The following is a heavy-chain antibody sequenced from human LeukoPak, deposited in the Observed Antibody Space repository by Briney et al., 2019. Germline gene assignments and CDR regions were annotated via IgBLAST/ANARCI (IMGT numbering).Heavy chain of an antibody. J-gene: IGHJ6*02. D-gene: IGHD4-23*01. V-gene: IGHV1-46*01. CDR1: GYTFTSYG. Sequence: ASVKVSCKASGYTFTSYGISWVRQAPGQGLEWMGIINPSGGSTSYAQKFQGRVTMTRDTSTSTVYMELSSLRSEDTAVYYCARDKVTPLTPYYYGMDVWGQGTTVTVSS. CDR2: INPSGGST. CDR3: ARDKVTPLTPYYYGMDV.